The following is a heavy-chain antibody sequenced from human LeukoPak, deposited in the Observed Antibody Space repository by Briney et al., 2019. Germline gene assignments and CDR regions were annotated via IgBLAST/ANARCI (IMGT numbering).Heavy chain of an antibody. CDR3: ARGDIVATTHYYYYYMDV. D-gene: IGHD5-12*01. Sequence: GASVKVSCKASGGTFISYAISWVRQAPGQGLEWMGGIIPIFGTANYAQKFQGRVTITTDESTSTAYMELSSLRSEDTAVYYCARGDIVATTHYYYYYMDVWGKGTTVTVSS. CDR2: IIPIFGTA. J-gene: IGHJ6*03. CDR1: GGTFISYA. V-gene: IGHV1-69*05.